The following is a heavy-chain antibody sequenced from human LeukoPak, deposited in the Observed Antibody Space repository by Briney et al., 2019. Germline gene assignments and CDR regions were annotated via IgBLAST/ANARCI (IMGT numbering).Heavy chain of an antibody. CDR2: ISSSSSYI. CDR1: GFTFSSYS. J-gene: IGHJ5*02. Sequence: GGSLRLSCAASGFTFSSYSMNWVRQAPGKGLEWVSSISSSSSYIYYADSVKGRFTISRDNAKNSLFLQMNSLRVEDTAVYYCARSRNSAFEPWGQGTLVTVSS. V-gene: IGHV3-21*01. CDR3: ARSRNSAFEP. D-gene: IGHD5-18*01.